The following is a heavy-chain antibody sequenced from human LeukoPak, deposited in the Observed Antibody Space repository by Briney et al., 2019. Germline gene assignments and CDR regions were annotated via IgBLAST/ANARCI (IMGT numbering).Heavy chain of an antibody. V-gene: IGHV4-39*01. D-gene: IGHD5-24*01. J-gene: IGHJ4*02. CDR1: SASISSSRYY. CDR2: IYYSWST. Sequence: SETLSLTCTVSSASISSSRYYWGWVRQSPGKGLEWLGSIYYSWSTYYNPSLKSRVTISVDTSKNQVSLNLTSVTAADTAVYYCARAVEMSTIHPGFDFWGQGALVTVSS. CDR3: ARAVEMSTIHPGFDF.